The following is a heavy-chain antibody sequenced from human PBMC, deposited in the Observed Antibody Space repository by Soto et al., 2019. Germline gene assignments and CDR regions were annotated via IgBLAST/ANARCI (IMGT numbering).Heavy chain of an antibody. V-gene: IGHV3-30*18. D-gene: IGHD6-19*01. CDR3: AKGGRQWLVTSDFNY. J-gene: IGHJ4*02. CDR2: VSHDGRNT. CDR1: GFTFSDYA. Sequence: VQLVESGGGVVQPGRSLRLSCAASGFTFSDYAMHWVRQAPGKGLEWVAVVSHDGRNTHYADSVKGRFTISRDSSKNSVPLEMPSLRAEDRAVYSCAKGGRQWLVTSDFNYWGQGALVTVSS.